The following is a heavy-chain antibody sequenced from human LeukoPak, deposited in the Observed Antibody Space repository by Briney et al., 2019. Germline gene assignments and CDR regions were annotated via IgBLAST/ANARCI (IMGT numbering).Heavy chain of an antibody. V-gene: IGHV1-69*05. D-gene: IGHD2-15*01. CDR3: ARGRWNYYYYYMDV. CDR2: IIPIFGTA. J-gene: IGHJ6*03. Sequence: GASVKVSCKASGGTFSSYAISWVRQAPGQGVEWMGGIIPIFGTANYAQKFQGRVTITTDESTSTAYMELSSLRSQDTAVYYCARGRWNYYYYYMDVWGKGTTVTVSS. CDR1: GGTFSSYA.